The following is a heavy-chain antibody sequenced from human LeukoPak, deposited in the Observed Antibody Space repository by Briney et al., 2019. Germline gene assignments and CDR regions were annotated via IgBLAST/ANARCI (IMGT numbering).Heavy chain of an antibody. J-gene: IGHJ6*03. CDR1: GYSFTSYW. CDR3: ARHSLKYYYGSGRDYQYYYYYMDV. D-gene: IGHD3-10*01. CDR2: IYPGDFDT. Sequence: GESVKISCKGSGYSFTSYWIGWVRQMPGKSLEWMGIIYPGDFDTRYGPSFQGQVTISADKSISTAYLQWSSLKASDTAMYYCARHSLKYYYGSGRDYQYYYYYMDVWGKGTTVTVSS. V-gene: IGHV5-51*01.